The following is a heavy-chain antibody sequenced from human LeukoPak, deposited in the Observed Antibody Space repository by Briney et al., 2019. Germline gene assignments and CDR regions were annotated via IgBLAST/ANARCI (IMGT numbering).Heavy chain of an antibody. D-gene: IGHD3-22*01. Sequence: KPSETLSLTCTVSGDSIGSSTTYYWGWIRQPPGKGLEWIGSIYYTGSTYYNPSLKSRVIMAVDTSKNQFSVRLSSVTAADTAVYYCARGDRWFHSDIGGPRGNFQYWGQGNLVTVSS. CDR2: IYYTGST. J-gene: IGHJ1*01. V-gene: IGHV4-39*07. CDR1: GDSIGSSTTYY. CDR3: ARGDRWFHSDIGGPRGNFQY.